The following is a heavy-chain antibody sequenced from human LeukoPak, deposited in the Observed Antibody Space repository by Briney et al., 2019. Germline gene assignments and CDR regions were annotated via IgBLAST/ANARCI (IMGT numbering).Heavy chain of an antibody. V-gene: IGHV4-39*01. CDR2: IYYSGNT. CDR1: GGSISQSSYY. D-gene: IGHD5-24*01. CDR3: ARLSLYNTQDY. Sequence: NTSETLSLTCTISGGSISQSSYYWGWIRQPPGKGLEWIGSIYYSGNTYYNPSLKSRVTISVDTSKNQFSLKLNSVTAADTAVYYCARLSLYNTQDYWGQGTLVTVPS. J-gene: IGHJ4*02.